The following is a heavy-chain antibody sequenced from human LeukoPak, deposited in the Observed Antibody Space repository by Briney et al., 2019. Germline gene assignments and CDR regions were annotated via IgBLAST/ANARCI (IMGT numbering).Heavy chain of an antibody. CDR1: GFTFSSYG. D-gene: IGHD5-18*01. J-gene: IGHJ3*02. Sequence: PGRTLRLSCAASGFTFSSYGMSWVRQAPGKGLEWVSYISSSGSTIYYADSVKGRFTISRDNAKNSLYLQMNSLRAEDTAVYYCARDLTGSYSYGYGDAFDIWGQGTMVTVSS. V-gene: IGHV3-48*04. CDR2: ISSSGSTI. CDR3: ARDLTGSYSYGYGDAFDI.